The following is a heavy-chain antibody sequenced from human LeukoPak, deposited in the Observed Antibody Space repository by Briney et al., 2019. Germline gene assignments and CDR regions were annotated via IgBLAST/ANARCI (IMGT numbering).Heavy chain of an antibody. CDR1: GYTFTSYG. Sequence: ASVKVSCKASGYTFTSYGISWVQQAPGQGLEWMGWISAYNGNTNYAQKLQGRVTMTTDTSTSTAYMELRSLRSDDTAVYYCASSIAAAGTPDYWGQGTLVTVSS. CDR2: ISAYNGNT. D-gene: IGHD6-13*01. CDR3: ASSIAAAGTPDY. J-gene: IGHJ4*02. V-gene: IGHV1-18*01.